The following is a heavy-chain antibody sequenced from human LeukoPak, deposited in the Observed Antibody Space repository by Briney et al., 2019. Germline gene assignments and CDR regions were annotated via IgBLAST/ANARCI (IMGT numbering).Heavy chain of an antibody. J-gene: IGHJ4*02. CDR3: ARDAEWELLSDGY. Sequence: GASVKVSCKASGYTFTSYDFNWVRQATGQGLEWMGWMNPNSGNTGYAQKFQGRVTMTRNTSISTAYMELRSLRSDDTAVYYCARDAEWELLSDGYWGQGTLVTVSS. CDR1: GYTFTSYD. D-gene: IGHD1-26*01. CDR2: MNPNSGNT. V-gene: IGHV1-8*01.